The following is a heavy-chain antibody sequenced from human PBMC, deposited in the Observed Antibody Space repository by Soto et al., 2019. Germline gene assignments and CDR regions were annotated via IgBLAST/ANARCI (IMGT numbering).Heavy chain of an antibody. Sequence: ASVKVSCKASGYAFTSYGMSWVRQAPGQGLEWMGWISTYKSDTNYAQKFQGRVTITADESTSTAYMELSSLRSEDTAVYYCASWIQKYYFDYWGQGTLVTVSS. J-gene: IGHJ4*02. D-gene: IGHD5-18*01. CDR2: ISTYKSDT. CDR3: ASWIQKYYFDY. V-gene: IGHV1-18*04. CDR1: GYAFTSYG.